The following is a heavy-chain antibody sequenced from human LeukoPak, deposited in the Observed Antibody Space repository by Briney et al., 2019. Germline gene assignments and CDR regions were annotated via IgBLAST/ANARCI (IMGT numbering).Heavy chain of an antibody. J-gene: IGHJ6*02. CDR1: GFTFSSYA. V-gene: IGHV3-30*04. CDR2: ISYDGNNK. CDR3: ARDGGYCSGGSCYSDYYYYGMDV. Sequence: GGSLRLSCAASGFTFSSYAVRWVRQAPGKGLEWVAVISYDGNNKYYADSVKGRFTISRDNSKNTLYLQMNSLRAEDTAVYYCARDGGYCSGGSCYSDYYYYGMDVWGQGTTVTVSS. D-gene: IGHD2-15*01.